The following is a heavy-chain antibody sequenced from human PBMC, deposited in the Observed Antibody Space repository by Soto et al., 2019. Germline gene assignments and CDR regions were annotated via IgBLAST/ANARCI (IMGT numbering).Heavy chain of an antibody. D-gene: IGHD2-21*02. V-gene: IGHV4-4*02. CDR2: IYHSGST. Sequence: PSETLSLTCAVSGGTVSSSNWWSWVRQPPGKGLELIGEIYHSGSTNYNPSLKSLVTITVDKSKNQFSLKLSSVTAAVTAVYYGARKSGDLLVFGYWGQGTLVTVSS. CDR3: ARKSGDLLVFGY. CDR1: GGTVSSSNW. J-gene: IGHJ4*02.